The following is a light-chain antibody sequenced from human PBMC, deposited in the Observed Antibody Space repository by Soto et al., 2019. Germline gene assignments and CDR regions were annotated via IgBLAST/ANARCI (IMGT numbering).Light chain of an antibody. CDR3: QQYRMSPNT. CDR1: QNLRSS. Sequence: VMTQSPTTVSVAAGERATLSCVASQNLRSSLAWYQQKPGQAPRLLIYGASTRATGIPARFSGSGSGTDFSLTIRGLKPEDFAVYYCQQYRMSPNTFGQGTRLEIK. V-gene: IGKV3-15*01. J-gene: IGKJ5*01. CDR2: GAS.